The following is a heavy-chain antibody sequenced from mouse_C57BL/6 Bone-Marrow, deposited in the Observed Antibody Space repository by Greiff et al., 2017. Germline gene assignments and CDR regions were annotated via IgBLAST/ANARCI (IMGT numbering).Heavy chain of an antibody. Sequence: QVQLKQPGAELVRPGSSVKLSCKASGYTFTSYWMHWVKQRPIQGLEWIGNIDPSDSETHYNQKFKDKATLTVDKSSSTVYMELSRLTSEDSAVYFCARHEEELYSPFAYWGQGTLVTVSA. D-gene: IGHD2-12*01. J-gene: IGHJ3*01. CDR3: ARHEEELYSPFAY. CDR1: GYTFTSYW. V-gene: IGHV1-52*01. CDR2: IDPSDSET.